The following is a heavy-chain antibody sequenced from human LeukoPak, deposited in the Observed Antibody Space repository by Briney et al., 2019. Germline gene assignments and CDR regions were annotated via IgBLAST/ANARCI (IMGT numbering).Heavy chain of an antibody. V-gene: IGHV1-2*02. CDR3: ASSHAPIFGVVITNYYYYMDV. CDR1: GYTFTGYY. D-gene: IGHD3-3*01. Sequence: ASVKVSCKASGYTFTGYYMHWVRQAPGQGLEWMGWINPNSGGTNYAQKFQGRVTMTRDTSISTAYMELSRLRSDDTAVYYCASSHAPIFGVVITNYYYYMDVWGKGTTVTVSS. CDR2: INPNSGGT. J-gene: IGHJ6*03.